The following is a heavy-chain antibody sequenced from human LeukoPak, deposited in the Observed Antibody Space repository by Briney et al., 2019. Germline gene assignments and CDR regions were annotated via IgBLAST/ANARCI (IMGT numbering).Heavy chain of an antibody. J-gene: IGHJ6*03. CDR3: ARGVSSITMIVVVTVYYYYYMDV. CDR2: MNPNSGNT. Sequence: ASVKVSCKASRYTFTSYDINWVRQATGQGLEWMGWMNPNSGNTGYAQKFQGRVTMTRNTSISTAYMELSSLRSEDTAVYYCARGVSSITMIVVVTVYYYYYMDVWGKGTTVTVTS. CDR1: RYTFTSYD. D-gene: IGHD3-22*01. V-gene: IGHV1-8*01.